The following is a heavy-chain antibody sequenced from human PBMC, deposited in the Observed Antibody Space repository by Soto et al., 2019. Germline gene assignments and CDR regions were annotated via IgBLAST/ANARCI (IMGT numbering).Heavy chain of an antibody. J-gene: IGHJ5*02. D-gene: IGHD1-26*01. CDR3: GGYSGDGIWS. CDR1: GFTFSIYC. Sequence: EVQLVESGGGLVQPGGSLRLSCAASGFTFSIYCMHWVRQAPGKVLEYVSSISSNGGTTSYANSVTGRFTISRDNSTNMLYLQMGSLRAEDMAVYYCGGYSGDGIWSWGQGTLVTVSS. CDR2: ISSNGGTT. V-gene: IGHV3-64*01.